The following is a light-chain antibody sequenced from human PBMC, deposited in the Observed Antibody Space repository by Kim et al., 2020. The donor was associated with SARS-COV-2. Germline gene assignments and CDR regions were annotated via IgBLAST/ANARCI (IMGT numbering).Light chain of an antibody. CDR3: LLDHKSPYT. J-gene: IGKJ2*01. CDR1: QGVEND. CDR2: GAS. Sequence: AIQMTQSPSSLSASVGDRVTITCRASQGVENDVGWYQQEPGKAPTLLIYGASTLESGVPSRFTGRGFGTDFSLTISTLQPGDFAIYYCLLDHKSPYTFGQGNNLEI. V-gene: IGKV1-6*01.